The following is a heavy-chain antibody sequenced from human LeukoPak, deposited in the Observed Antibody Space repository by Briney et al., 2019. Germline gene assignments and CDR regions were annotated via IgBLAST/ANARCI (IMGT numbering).Heavy chain of an antibody. J-gene: IGHJ5*02. Sequence: ASVKVSCKASGYTFTGYYMHWVRQAPGQGLEWMGWINPNSGGTNYAQKFQGRVTMTRDTSISTAYMELSRLRSDDTAVYYCAREFLGGSEAGTFWFDPWGQGTLVTVSS. V-gene: IGHV1-2*02. CDR3: AREFLGGSEAGTFWFDP. CDR1: GYTFTGYY. CDR2: INPNSGGT. D-gene: IGHD6-19*01.